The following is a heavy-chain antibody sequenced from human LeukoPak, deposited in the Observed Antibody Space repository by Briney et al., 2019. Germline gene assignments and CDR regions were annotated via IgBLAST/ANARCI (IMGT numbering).Heavy chain of an antibody. CDR2: INSDGSST. CDR3: AKTTWPAYFDY. V-gene: IGHV3-74*01. J-gene: IGHJ4*02. CDR1: GFTFSSYW. D-gene: IGHD4-17*01. Sequence: GGSLRLSCAASGFTFSSYWMHWVRQAPGKGLVWVSRINSDGSSTSYADSVKGRFTISRDNAQNTLYLQMNSLRAEDTAVYYCAKTTWPAYFDYWGQGTLVTVSS.